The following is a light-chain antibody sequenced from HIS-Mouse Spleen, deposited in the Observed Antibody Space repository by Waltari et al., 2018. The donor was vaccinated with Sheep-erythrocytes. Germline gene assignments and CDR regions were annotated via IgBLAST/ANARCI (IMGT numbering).Light chain of an antibody. CDR2: DVS. Sequence: QSALTQPASVSGSPGQSITIPCTGTSSYVGGYNYVSWYQQHPGKAPKPMIYDVSNRPSGVSNRFSGSKSGNTASLTISGLQAEDEADYYCSSYTSSSTLVFGTGTKVTVL. J-gene: IGLJ1*01. V-gene: IGLV2-14*03. CDR3: SSYTSSSTLV. CDR1: SSYVGGYNY.